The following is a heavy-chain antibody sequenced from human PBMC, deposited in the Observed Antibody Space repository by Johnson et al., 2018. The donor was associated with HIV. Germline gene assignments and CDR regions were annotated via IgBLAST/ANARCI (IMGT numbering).Heavy chain of an antibody. CDR1: VFTFRNHD. Sequence: VQLVESGGGLVQPGGSLRLSCAASVFTFRNHDMHWVRQATGKGLEWVSAIGPTGDPYYPGSVKGRFTMSRDNSKNTLYLQMNSLRAEDTAVYYCAKDRGSALAQLPIFPSAFYIWGQGTMVTVSS. D-gene: IGHD6-6*01. J-gene: IGHJ3*02. CDR2: IGPTGDP. V-gene: IGHV3-13*05. CDR3: AKDRGSALAQLPIFPSAFYI.